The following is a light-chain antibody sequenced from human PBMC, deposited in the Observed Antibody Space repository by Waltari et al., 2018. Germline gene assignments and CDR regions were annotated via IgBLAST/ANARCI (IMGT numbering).Light chain of an antibody. Sequence: QLVLTQSPSASASLGASVKLTCPLRRGHSRNLTAWHPQPPEKGPRYLLKVNSDGSHTKGDEIPDRFSGSSSGAERYLTISSVQSEDEADYYCQTGGHGTWVFGGGTKLTVL. CDR2: VNSDGSH. CDR1: RGHSRNL. J-gene: IGLJ3*02. CDR3: QTGGHGTWV. V-gene: IGLV4-69*01.